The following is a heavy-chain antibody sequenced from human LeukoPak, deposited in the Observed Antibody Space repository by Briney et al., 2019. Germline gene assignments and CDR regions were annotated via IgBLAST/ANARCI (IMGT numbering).Heavy chain of an antibody. CDR2: ISGYQGST. Sequence: ASVKVSCKDSGYTFTNYGITWVRQAPGQGLEWMGWISGYQGSTKYAQKFQGRVTMTIDTSTSTAYMDLRSLISDDTAIYFCARSDLGTFTAGPFNYWGQGTLVAVSS. CDR1: GYTFTNYG. V-gene: IGHV1-18*01. D-gene: IGHD1-1*01. CDR3: ARSDLGTFTAGPFNY. J-gene: IGHJ4*02.